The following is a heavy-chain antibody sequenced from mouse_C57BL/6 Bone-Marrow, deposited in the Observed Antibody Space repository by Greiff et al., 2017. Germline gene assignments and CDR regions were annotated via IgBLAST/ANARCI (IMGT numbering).Heavy chain of an antibody. CDR3: ARVGFAY. Sequence: VQLQQPGAELVKPGASVKLSCKASGYTFTSYWMHWVQQRPGQGLEWIGMIHPNSGSTNYNEKFKSKATLTVDKSSSTAYMQLSGLTSGDSAVYYCARVGFAYWGQGTLGTVSA. J-gene: IGHJ3*01. V-gene: IGHV1-64*01. CDR1: GYTFTSYW. CDR2: IHPNSGST.